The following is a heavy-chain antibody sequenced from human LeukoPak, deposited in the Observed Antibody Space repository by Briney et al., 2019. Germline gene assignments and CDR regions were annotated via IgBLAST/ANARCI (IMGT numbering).Heavy chain of an antibody. J-gene: IGHJ6*03. D-gene: IGHD5-18*01. Sequence: SVKVSCKASGGTFSSYAISWVRQAPGQGLEWMGGIIPIFGTANYAQKFQGRVTITADESTSTAYMELSSLRSEDTAVYYCASLTAYYYYMDVWGKGTTVTVSS. CDR2: IIPIFGTA. CDR1: GGTFSSYA. V-gene: IGHV1-69*01. CDR3: ASLTAYYYYMDV.